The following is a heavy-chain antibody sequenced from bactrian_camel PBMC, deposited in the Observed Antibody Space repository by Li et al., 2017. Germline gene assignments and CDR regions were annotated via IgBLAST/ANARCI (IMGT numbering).Heavy chain of an antibody. D-gene: IGHD4*01. V-gene: IGHV3S54*01. CDR2: IYTGDGIT. CDR3: AADATIVTKAGCYVGFIPEYDF. J-gene: IGHJ4*01. CDR1: GGTVNDKC. Sequence: HVQLVESGGGSVQAGGSLKLSCEASGGTVNDKCLGWFRQVLGRDREAVAVIYTGDGITDYADSVKGRFTISHDSAKNTVYLQLNNLKSDDTAMYYCAADATIVTKAGCYVGFIPEYDFRGQGTQVTVS.